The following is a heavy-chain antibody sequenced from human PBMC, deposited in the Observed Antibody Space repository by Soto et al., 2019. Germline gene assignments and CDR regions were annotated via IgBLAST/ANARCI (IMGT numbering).Heavy chain of an antibody. CDR1: GYTFTSYG. D-gene: IGHD3-22*01. CDR3: ARDPFHYYDSSGYYRRAFDI. Sequence: ASVTVSCQASGYTFTSYGISWVRQAPGQGLEWMGWISAYNGNTNYAQKLQGRVTMTTDTSTSTAYMELRSLRSDDTAVYYCARDPFHYYDSSGYYRRAFDIWGQGTMVTVSS. CDR2: ISAYNGNT. V-gene: IGHV1-18*01. J-gene: IGHJ3*02.